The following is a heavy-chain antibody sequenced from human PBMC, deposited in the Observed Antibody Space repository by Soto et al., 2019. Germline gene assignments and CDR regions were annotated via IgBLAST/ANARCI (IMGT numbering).Heavy chain of an antibody. CDR2: IYYSGST. Sequence: SETLSLICTVSGGSISSYYWSWIRQPPGKGLEWIGYIYYSGSTNYNPSLKSRVTISVDTSKNQFSLKLSSVTAADTAVYYCARDKGDYGDSRFDYWGQGTLVTVSS. D-gene: IGHD4-17*01. V-gene: IGHV4-59*01. J-gene: IGHJ4*02. CDR1: GGSISSYY. CDR3: ARDKGDYGDSRFDY.